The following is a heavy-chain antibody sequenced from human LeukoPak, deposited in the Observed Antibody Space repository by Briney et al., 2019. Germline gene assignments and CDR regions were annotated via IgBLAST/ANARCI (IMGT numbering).Heavy chain of an antibody. D-gene: IGHD2-2*01. CDR3: ASSDGGYCSSTSCYDAFDI. J-gene: IGHJ3*02. CDR1: GGTFSSYA. V-gene: IGHV1-69*05. Sequence: ASVKVSCKASGGTFSSYAISWVRQAPGQGLEWMGGIIPIFGTANYAQKFQGRVTITTDESTSTAYMELSSLRSEDTAVYYCASSDGGYCSSTSCYDAFDIWGQGTMVTVSS. CDR2: IIPIFGTA.